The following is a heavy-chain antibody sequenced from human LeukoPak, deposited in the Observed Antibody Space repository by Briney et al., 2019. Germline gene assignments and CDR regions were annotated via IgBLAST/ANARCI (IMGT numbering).Heavy chain of an antibody. V-gene: IGHV3-23*01. CDR3: AKALGSIVVTASDY. CDR1: GFTFNNYA. Sequence: GGSLRLSCAASGFTFNNYAMSWVRQAPGKGLEWVSAISGSGGATYFADSVKGRFTISRDNSKNTLYLQMHSLRAEDTAVYYCAKALGSIVVTASDYWGQGTLVTVSS. D-gene: IGHD5-12*01. CDR2: ISGSGGAT. J-gene: IGHJ4*02.